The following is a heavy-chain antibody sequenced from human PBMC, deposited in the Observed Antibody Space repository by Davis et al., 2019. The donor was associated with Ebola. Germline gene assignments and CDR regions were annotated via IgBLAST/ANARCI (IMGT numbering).Heavy chain of an antibody. D-gene: IGHD5-12*01. J-gene: IGHJ4*02. CDR2: INGGNGNT. V-gene: IGHV1-3*03. Sequence: ASVKVSCKASGYTFTNYAIHWVRQAPGQRLEWMGWINGGNGNTKYSQDFQGRVSITRDTSASTAYMELNSLRSEDTAVYYCARNAWLPSLHFDYWGQGTRVTVSS. CDR1: GYTFTNYA. CDR3: ARNAWLPSLHFDY.